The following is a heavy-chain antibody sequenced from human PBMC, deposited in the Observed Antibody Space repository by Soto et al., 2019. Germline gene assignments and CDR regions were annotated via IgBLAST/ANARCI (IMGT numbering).Heavy chain of an antibody. V-gene: IGHV1-18*01. J-gene: IGHJ4*02. Sequence: QIQLVQSGTEVKRYGASVKVSCKTSGYSFTTYGLSWVRQAPGRGLEWVGWISGYNGNTNYAQKFQGTVILTTDTPTTTGYMEIKSLSSDDTAVYYCVRDTYYYHSSGPAPFEYWGQGTQVTVSS. CDR1: GYSFTTYG. CDR3: VRDTYYYHSSGPAPFEY. D-gene: IGHD3-22*01. CDR2: ISGYNGNT.